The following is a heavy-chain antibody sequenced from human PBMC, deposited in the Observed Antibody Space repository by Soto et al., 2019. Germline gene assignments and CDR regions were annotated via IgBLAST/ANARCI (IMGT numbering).Heavy chain of an antibody. Sequence: SETLSLTCTVSGGSISSYYWSWIRQPPGKGLEWIGYIYYSGSTNYNPSLKSRVTISVDTSKNQFSLKLSSVTAADTAVYYCARVFSGWLYYFDYWGQGTLVTVSS. CDR1: GGSISSYY. CDR3: ARVFSGWLYYFDY. V-gene: IGHV4-59*01. D-gene: IGHD6-19*01. J-gene: IGHJ4*02. CDR2: IYYSGST.